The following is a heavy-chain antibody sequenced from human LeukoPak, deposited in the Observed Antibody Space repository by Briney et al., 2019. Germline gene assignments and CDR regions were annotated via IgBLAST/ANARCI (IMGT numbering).Heavy chain of an antibody. CDR2: IKQDGSEK. V-gene: IGHV3-7*01. J-gene: IGHJ3*02. D-gene: IGHD3-3*01. Sequence: TGGSLRLSCAASGFTFSSYWMSWVRQAPGKGLEWVANIKQDGSEKYYVDSVKGRFTISGDNAKNSLYLQMNSLRAEDTAVYYCASPQGAIFGVVIIDDAFDIWGQGTMVTVSS. CDR3: ASPQGAIFGVVIIDDAFDI. CDR1: GFTFSSYW.